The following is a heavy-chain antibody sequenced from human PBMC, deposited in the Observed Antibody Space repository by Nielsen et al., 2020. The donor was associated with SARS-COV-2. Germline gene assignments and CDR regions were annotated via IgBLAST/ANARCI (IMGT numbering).Heavy chain of an antibody. D-gene: IGHD4-17*01. Sequence: SGPTLVKPTQTLTLTCTFSGFSLSTSEVGVGWIRQPPGKALEWLALIYWDDDKRYSPSLKSRLTITKDTSKNQVVLTMTNMDPVDTATYYCARMSAVTTVYDYWGQGTLVTVSS. CDR3: ARMSAVTTVYDY. V-gene: IGHV2-5*02. CDR1: GFSLSTSEVG. J-gene: IGHJ4*02. CDR2: IYWDDDK.